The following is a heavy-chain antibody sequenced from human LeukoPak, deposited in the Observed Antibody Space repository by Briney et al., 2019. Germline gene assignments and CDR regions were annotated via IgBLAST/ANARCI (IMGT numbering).Heavy chain of an antibody. CDR2: IYYSGST. V-gene: IGHV4-39*07. J-gene: IGHJ4*02. Sequence: SETLSLTCTVSGGSISSSSYYWGWIRQPPGKGLEWIGSIYYSGSTYYNPSLKSRVTISVDTSKNQFSLKLSSVTAADTAVYYCARDLGDSSGYYYHYFDYWGQGTLVTVSS. CDR3: ARDLGDSSGYYYHYFDY. D-gene: IGHD3-22*01. CDR1: GGSISSSSYY.